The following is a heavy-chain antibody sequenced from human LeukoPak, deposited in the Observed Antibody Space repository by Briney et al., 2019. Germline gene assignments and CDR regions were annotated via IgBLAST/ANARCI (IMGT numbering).Heavy chain of an antibody. J-gene: IGHJ6*02. Sequence: SETLSLTCAVYGGSFSGYYWSWIRQPPGKGLEWIGEINHSGSTNYNPSLKSRVTISVDTSKNQFSLKLSSVTAADTAVYYCARARGYGYGYFRYYYGMDVWGQGTTVTVSS. CDR1: GGSFSGYY. V-gene: IGHV4-34*01. CDR3: ARARGYGYGYFRYYYGMDV. D-gene: IGHD5-18*01. CDR2: INHSGST.